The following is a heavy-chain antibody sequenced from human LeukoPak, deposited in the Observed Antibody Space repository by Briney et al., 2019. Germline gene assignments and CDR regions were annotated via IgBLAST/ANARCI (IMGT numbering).Heavy chain of an antibody. Sequence: GGSLRLSCAASGFTVSSNYMSWVRQAPGKGLEWVSVIYSGGSTYYADSVKGRFTISRDNSKNTLYLQMNSLRAEDTAVYYCARYIAVAGNYYFDYWGQGTLVTVSS. CDR1: GFTVSSNY. CDR2: IYSGGST. V-gene: IGHV3-66*01. J-gene: IGHJ4*02. D-gene: IGHD6-19*01. CDR3: ARYIAVAGNYYFDY.